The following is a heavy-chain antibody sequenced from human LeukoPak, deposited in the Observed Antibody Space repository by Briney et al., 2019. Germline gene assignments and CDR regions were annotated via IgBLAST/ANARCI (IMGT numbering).Heavy chain of an antibody. Sequence: GASVKVSCKASGYTFTGYYMHWVRQAPRQGLEWMGWINPNSGGTNYAQKFQGRVTMTRDTSISTAYMELSRLRSDDTAVYYCARGHPVGSYGDYGYWGQGTLVTVSS. D-gene: IGHD4-17*01. V-gene: IGHV1-2*02. CDR3: ARGHPVGSYGDYGY. CDR2: INPNSGGT. CDR1: GYTFTGYY. J-gene: IGHJ4*02.